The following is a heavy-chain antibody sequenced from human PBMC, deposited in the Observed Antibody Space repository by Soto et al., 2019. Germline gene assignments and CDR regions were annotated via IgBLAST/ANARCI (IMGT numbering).Heavy chain of an antibody. CDR3: ARCDFGDYVPTLDH. CDR2: ISVYNGHT. J-gene: IGHJ4*02. Sequence: VHLMQSVAEVKSPGASVRVSCKASGYTFSSYGVSWVRPAPGQGLEFMGWISVYNGHTNYAQKFQGRVTMTTDTSTSTAYLELRSLRSAATAVYFCARCDFGDYVPTLDHWGQGTLVTVAA. CDR1: GYTFSSYG. V-gene: IGHV1-18*01. D-gene: IGHD4-17*01.